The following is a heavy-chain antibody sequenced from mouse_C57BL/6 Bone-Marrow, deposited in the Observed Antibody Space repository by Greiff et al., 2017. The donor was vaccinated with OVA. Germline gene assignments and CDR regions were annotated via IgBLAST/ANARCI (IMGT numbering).Heavy chain of an antibody. J-gene: IGHJ2*01. V-gene: IGHV1-15*01. CDR1: GYTFTDYE. Sequence: VQLQQSGAELVRPGASVTLSCKASGYTFTDYEMHWVKQTPVHGLEWIGAIDPETGGTAYNQKFKGKAILTADKSSSTAYMGLRSLTSEDSAVYYCTRYGDYWGQGTTLTVSS. CDR2: IDPETGGT. CDR3: TRYGDY. D-gene: IGHD1-1*01.